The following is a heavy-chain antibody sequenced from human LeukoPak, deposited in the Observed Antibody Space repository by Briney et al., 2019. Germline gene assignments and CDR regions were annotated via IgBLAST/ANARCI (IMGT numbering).Heavy chain of an antibody. V-gene: IGHV3-30*04. CDR3: AKDHLPGIVVADRDY. Sequence: GGSLRLSCAASGFTCSSYTMHWVRQTPGKGLEWVAVISDDGHGKVQYYADSVRGRFTISKDSSRNTLYLQINSLRAEDTAVYYCAKDHLPGIVVADRDYWGQGTLVTVSS. J-gene: IGHJ4*02. CDR2: ISDDGHGKVQ. CDR1: GFTCSSYT. D-gene: IGHD6-19*01.